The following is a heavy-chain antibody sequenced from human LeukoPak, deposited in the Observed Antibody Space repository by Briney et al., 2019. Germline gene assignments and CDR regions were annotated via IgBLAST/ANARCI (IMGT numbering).Heavy chain of an antibody. J-gene: IGHJ4*02. CDR1: GGSFSGYY. D-gene: IGHD3-22*01. V-gene: IGHV4-34*01. CDR3: ARHNPNYYEDY. CDR2: INHSGST. Sequence: SETLSLTCAVYGGSFSGYYWSWIRQPPGKGLEWIGEINHSGSTNYNPSLKSRVTTSVDTSKNQFSLKLSSVTAADTAVYYCARHNPNYYEDYWGQGTLVTVSS.